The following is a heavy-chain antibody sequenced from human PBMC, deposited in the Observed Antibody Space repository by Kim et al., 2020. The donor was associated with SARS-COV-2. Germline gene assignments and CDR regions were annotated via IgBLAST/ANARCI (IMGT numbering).Heavy chain of an antibody. CDR2: IDPSDSYT. D-gene: IGHD6-13*01. CDR1: GYSFTSYW. CDR3: ARLSYSSSWYSRWFDP. Sequence: GESLKISCKGSGYSFTSYWIIWVRHMPGKGLEWMGRIDPSDSYTNYSPSFQGHVTISADKSISTAYLQWSSLKASDTAMYYCARLSYSSSWYSRWFDPWCQGTLVTVSS. J-gene: IGHJ5*02. V-gene: IGHV5-10-1*01.